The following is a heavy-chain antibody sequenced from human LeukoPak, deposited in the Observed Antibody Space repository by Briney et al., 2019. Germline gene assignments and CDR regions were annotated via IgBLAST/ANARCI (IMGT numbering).Heavy chain of an antibody. Sequence: ASVWVSCKTSGYTFTGYYMHWVRQAPGQGLEWMGWINPNSGGTNYAQKFQGRVTMTRDTSISTAYMELSRLSPDDAAVYYCTRDGTKAVAGYWGQGTLVTVSS. D-gene: IGHD6-19*01. CDR1: GYTFTGYY. CDR3: TRDGTKAVAGY. V-gene: IGHV1-2*02. CDR2: INPNSGGT. J-gene: IGHJ4*02.